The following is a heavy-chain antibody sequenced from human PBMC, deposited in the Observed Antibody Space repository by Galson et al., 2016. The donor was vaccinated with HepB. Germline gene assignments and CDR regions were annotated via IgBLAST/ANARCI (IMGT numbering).Heavy chain of an antibody. Sequence: SETLSLTCTVSGGSISSFHWTWIRQTPGKGLEWIGNINYSGSTNYNPSLKSRVNISVDTSKKQFSLKVSSVTAADTAVYYCARDRAIYCSGGNCYYYGVDVWGQGTTVTVSS. D-gene: IGHD2-15*01. V-gene: IGHV4-59*01. CDR2: INYSGST. CDR3: ARDRAIYCSGGNCYYYGVDV. J-gene: IGHJ6*02. CDR1: GGSISSFH.